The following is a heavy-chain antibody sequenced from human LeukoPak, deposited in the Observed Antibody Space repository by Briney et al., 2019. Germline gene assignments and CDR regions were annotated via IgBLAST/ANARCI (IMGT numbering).Heavy chain of an antibody. CDR1: GYTLTELS. J-gene: IGHJ4*02. V-gene: IGHV1-24*01. CDR2: FDPEDGET. CDR3: ATALAAAGPSYFDY. D-gene: IGHD6-13*01. Sequence: GASVKVSCKVSGYTLTELSMHWVRQAPGKGLEWMGGFDPEDGETIYAQKFQGRVTMTEDTSTDTAYMELSSVRSEDTAVYYCATALAAAGPSYFDYWGQGTLVTVSS.